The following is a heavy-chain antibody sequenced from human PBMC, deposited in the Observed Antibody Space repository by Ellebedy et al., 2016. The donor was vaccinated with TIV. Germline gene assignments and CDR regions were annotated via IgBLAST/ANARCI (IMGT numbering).Heavy chain of an antibody. CDR1: GYSISSGYN. J-gene: IGHJ4*02. Sequence: SETLSLXXTVSGYSISSGYNWGWIRQPAGKGLEWIGRIYTSGSTNYNPSLKSRVTMSVDTSKNQFSLKLSSVTAADTAVYYCAREAGTGFDYWGQGTLVTVSS. CDR3: AREAGTGFDY. CDR2: IYTSGST. D-gene: IGHD6-19*01. V-gene: IGHV4-4*07.